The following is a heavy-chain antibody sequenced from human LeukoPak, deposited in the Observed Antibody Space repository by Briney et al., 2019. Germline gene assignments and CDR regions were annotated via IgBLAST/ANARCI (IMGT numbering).Heavy chain of an antibody. CDR1: GFSFSNNC. CDR3: ARDKLSSGWYVGFDS. V-gene: IGHV3-66*01. CDR2: IYSGGST. D-gene: IGHD6-19*01. J-gene: IGHJ4*02. Sequence: PGGSMRLSCAASGFSFSNNCVSWVRQAPGKGLEWVSVIYSGGSTYYSDSVKGGFTISRDNSKNTLYLQMSSLRAEDTAVYYCARDKLSSGWYVGFDSWGQGTLVTVSS.